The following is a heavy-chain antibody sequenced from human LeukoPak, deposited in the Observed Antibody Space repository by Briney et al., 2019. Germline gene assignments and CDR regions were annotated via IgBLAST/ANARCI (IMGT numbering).Heavy chain of an antibody. CDR2: MNPNSGNT. CDR3: ARGGWTPSFDY. Sequence: ASVKVSCKASGYTFTSYDINWVRQATGQGLEWMGWMNPNSGNTDYAQKFQGRVTMTRDTSTSTVYMELSSLRSEDTAVYYCARGGWTPSFDYWGQGTLVTVSS. D-gene: IGHD6-19*01. V-gene: IGHV1-8*01. CDR1: GYTFTSYD. J-gene: IGHJ4*02.